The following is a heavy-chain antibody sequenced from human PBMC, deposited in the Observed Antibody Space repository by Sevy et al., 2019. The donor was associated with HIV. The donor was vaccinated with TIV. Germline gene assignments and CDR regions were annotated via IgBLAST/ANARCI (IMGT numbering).Heavy chain of an antibody. Sequence: PSVNVSCKASGGTFSSYAISWVRQAPGQGLEWMGGIIPIFGTANYAQKFQGRVTITADESTSTAYMELSSLRSEDTAVYYCAREDIVVVPAAISYYYYGMDVWGQGTTVTVSS. D-gene: IGHD2-2*01. CDR1: GGTFSSYA. CDR3: AREDIVVVPAAISYYYYGMDV. V-gene: IGHV1-69*13. CDR2: IIPIFGTA. J-gene: IGHJ6*02.